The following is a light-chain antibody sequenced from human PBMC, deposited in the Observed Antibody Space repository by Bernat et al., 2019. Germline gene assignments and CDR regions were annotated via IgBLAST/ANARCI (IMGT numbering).Light chain of an antibody. CDR1: QSVARNY. CDR3: QQYGSSPPLT. V-gene: IGKV3-20*01. CDR2: GAS. Sequence: EIVLTQSPGTLSFSPGERATLSCRASQSVARNYLAWYQQKAGQAPRLLIYGASRRATGIPDRFGGSGSGTVFTLTISRLEPEDFAVYYCQQYGSSPPLTFGGGTKVEIK. J-gene: IGKJ4*01.